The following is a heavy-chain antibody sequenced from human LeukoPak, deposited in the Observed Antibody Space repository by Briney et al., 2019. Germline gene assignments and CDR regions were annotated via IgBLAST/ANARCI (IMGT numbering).Heavy chain of an antibody. J-gene: IGHJ4*02. V-gene: IGHV4-39*07. Sequence: SETLSLTCSVSGGSISSANYYWGWIRQPPGKGLDWIGSFYYSGKTYYNPSLKSRVTISVDTSKNQFSLKLSSVTAADTAVYYCARGYAHNDYWGQGTLVTVSS. CDR2: FYYSGKT. D-gene: IGHD2-2*01. CDR3: ARGYAHNDY. CDR1: GGSISSANYY.